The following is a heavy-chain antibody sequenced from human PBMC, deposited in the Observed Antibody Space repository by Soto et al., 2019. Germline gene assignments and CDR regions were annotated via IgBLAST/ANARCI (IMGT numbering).Heavy chain of an antibody. J-gene: IGHJ3*02. CDR3: ATDSSGWYWWAFDI. V-gene: IGHV4-34*01. CDR2: INHSGST. Sequence: QVQLQQWGAGLLKPSETLSLTCAVYGGSFSGYYWSWIRQPPGKGLEWIGEINHSGSTNYNPSLKSRVTISVDPSKNQFALKLSSVTAADTAVYYCATDSSGWYWWAFDIWGQGTMVTVSS. D-gene: IGHD6-19*01. CDR1: GGSFSGYY.